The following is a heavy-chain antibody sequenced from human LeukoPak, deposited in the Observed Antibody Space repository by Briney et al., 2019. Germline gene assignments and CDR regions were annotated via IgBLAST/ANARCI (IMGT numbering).Heavy chain of an antibody. CDR2: INHSGST. CDR1: GGSFSGHY. CDR3: ARPRYGPGSLDS. J-gene: IGHJ4*02. Sequence: SETLSLTCAVSGGSFSGHYWTWIRQPPGMGLEWIGEINHSGSTTYNPSLNTRVTISVDTSKNQISLKLSSVTAADTAVYYCARPRYGPGSLDSWGQGTLVTVSS. D-gene: IGHD3-10*01. V-gene: IGHV4-34*01.